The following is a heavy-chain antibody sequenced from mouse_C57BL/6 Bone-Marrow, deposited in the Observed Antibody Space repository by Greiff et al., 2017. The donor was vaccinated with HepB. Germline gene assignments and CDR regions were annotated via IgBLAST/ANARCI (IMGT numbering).Heavy chain of an antibody. CDR3: ARHYYGSRKGWFAY. Sequence: VHVKQSGPELVKPGDSVKISCKASGYSFTGYFINWVMQSHGKSLEWIGRINPYNGDTFYNQKFKGKATLTVDKSSSTAHMELRSLTSEDSAVYYCARHYYGSRKGWFAYWGQGTLVTVSA. CDR1: GYSFTGYF. D-gene: IGHD1-1*01. V-gene: IGHV1-20*01. CDR2: INPYNGDT. J-gene: IGHJ3*01.